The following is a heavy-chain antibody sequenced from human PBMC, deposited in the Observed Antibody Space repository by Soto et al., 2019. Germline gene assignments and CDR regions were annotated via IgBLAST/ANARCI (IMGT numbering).Heavy chain of an antibody. V-gene: IGHV3-23*01. D-gene: IGHD1-26*01. CDR2: ISGSGDST. Sequence: EVQLLESGGGLVQPGGSLRLSCAASGFTFSSYAMRWVRQAPVKGLEWVSAISGSGDSTYYADSAKGRFTISRDNSKNTLYLKMNSLRAEDTAVYYCARRGSGSYYDYWGQGTLVTVSS. CDR3: ARRGSGSYYDY. CDR1: GFTFSSYA. J-gene: IGHJ4*02.